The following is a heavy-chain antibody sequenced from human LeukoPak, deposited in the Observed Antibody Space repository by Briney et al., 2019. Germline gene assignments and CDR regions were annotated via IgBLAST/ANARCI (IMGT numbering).Heavy chain of an antibody. CDR3: ARHGRWLPAALDY. V-gene: IGHV5-51*01. J-gene: IGHJ4*02. D-gene: IGHD3-22*01. CDR2: IYPGDSDT. Sequence: GESLQISCKGSGYSFTSYWIGWVRQVPGKGLEWMGIIYPGDSDTRYSPSFQGQVTISADKSISTAYLQWSSPKASDTAMYYCARHGRWLPAALDYWGQGTLVTVSS. CDR1: GYSFTSYW.